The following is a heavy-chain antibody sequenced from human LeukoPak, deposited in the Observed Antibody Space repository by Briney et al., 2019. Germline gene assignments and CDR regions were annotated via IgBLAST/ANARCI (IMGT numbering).Heavy chain of an antibody. Sequence: SETLSLTCTVSGGSISSYYWSWIRQPPGKGLGWIGYIYYSGSTNYNPSLKSRVTISVDTSKNQFSLKLSSVTAADTAVYYCAGDPIIAAAGGINFDYWGQGTLVTVSS. CDR2: IYYSGST. CDR1: GGSISSYY. D-gene: IGHD6-13*01. J-gene: IGHJ4*02. V-gene: IGHV4-59*01. CDR3: AGDPIIAAAGGINFDY.